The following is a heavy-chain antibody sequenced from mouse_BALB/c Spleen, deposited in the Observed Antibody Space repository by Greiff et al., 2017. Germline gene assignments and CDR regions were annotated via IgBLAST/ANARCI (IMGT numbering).Heavy chain of an antibody. CDR1: GFTFTDYY. CDR3: ARDDGYYYYYAMDY. Sequence: EVKLMESGGGLVQPGGSLRLSCATSGFTFTDYYMSWVRQPPGKALEWLGFIRNKANGYTTEYSASVKGRFTISRDNSQSILYLQMNTLRAEDSATYYCARDDGYYYYYAMDYWGQGTSVTVSS. D-gene: IGHD2-3*01. J-gene: IGHJ4*01. V-gene: IGHV7-3*02. CDR2: IRNKANGYTT.